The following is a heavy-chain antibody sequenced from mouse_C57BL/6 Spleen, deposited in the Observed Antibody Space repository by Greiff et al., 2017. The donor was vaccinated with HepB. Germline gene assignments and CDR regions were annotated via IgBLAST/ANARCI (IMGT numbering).Heavy chain of an antibody. J-gene: IGHJ2*01. CDR2: IYPRDGST. V-gene: IGHV1-85*01. CDR3: ARIAYYGSSYDYFDY. D-gene: IGHD1-1*01. CDR1: GYTFTSYD. Sequence: QVQLQQSGPELVKPGASVKLSCKASGYTFTSYDINWVKQRPGQGLEWIGWIYPRDGSTKYKEKFKGKATLTVDTSSSTAYMELHSLTSEDSAVYFCARIAYYGSSYDYFDYWGQGTTLTVSS.